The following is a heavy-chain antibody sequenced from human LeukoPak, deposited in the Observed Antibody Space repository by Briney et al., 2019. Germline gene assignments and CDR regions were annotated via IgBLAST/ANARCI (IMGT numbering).Heavy chain of an antibody. Sequence: ASVKVSCKASGYTFTGYYMHWVRQAPGQVLEWMGWINPNSGGTNYAQKFQGRVTMTRNTSISTAYMELSSLRSEDTAVYYCARGQGGEDSYGPWGQGTLVTVSS. V-gene: IGHV1-2*02. CDR3: ARGQGGEDSYGP. CDR2: INPNSGGT. D-gene: IGHD5-18*01. J-gene: IGHJ4*02. CDR1: GYTFTGYY.